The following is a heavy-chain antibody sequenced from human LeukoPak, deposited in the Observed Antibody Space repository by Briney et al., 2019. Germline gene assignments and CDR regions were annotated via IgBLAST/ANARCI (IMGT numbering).Heavy chain of an antibody. V-gene: IGHV3-7*01. CDR2: IKQDGSEK. J-gene: IGHJ3*02. CDR3: ARDPGNDAFDI. CDR1: GGTFSSYA. Sequence: ASVKVSCKASGGTFSSYAMSWVRQAPGKGLEWVANIKQDGSEKYYVDSVKGRFTISRDNAKNSLYLQMNSLRAEDTAVYYCARDPGNDAFDIWGQGTMVTVSS.